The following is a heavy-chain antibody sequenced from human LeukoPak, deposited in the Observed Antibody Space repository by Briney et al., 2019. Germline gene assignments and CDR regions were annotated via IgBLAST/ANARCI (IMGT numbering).Heavy chain of an antibody. J-gene: IGHJ4*02. CDR3: ARGGALAVAGTLLFDY. CDR2: IIPIFGTA. D-gene: IGHD6-19*01. Sequence: SVKVSCKASGGTFSSYAISWVRQAPGQGLEWMGGIIPIFGTANYAQKFQGRVTITADESTSTAYMELSSLRSEDTAEYYCARGGALAVAGTLLFDYWGQGTLVTVSS. CDR1: GGTFSSYA. V-gene: IGHV1-69*13.